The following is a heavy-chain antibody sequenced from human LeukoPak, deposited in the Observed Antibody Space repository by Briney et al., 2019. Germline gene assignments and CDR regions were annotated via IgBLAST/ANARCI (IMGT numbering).Heavy chain of an antibody. Sequence: GSLRLSCTASGFSFSGHWMHWARQLPGKGLVWVSRISPTGSTTSYADSVKGRFTVSRDNAKNTLYLQVNNLRAEDTAVYYCARGPNSNWSGLDFWGQGTLLTVPS. CDR1: GFSFSGHW. CDR3: ARGPNSNWSGLDF. CDR2: ISPTGSTT. V-gene: IGHV3-74*01. J-gene: IGHJ4*02. D-gene: IGHD6-6*01.